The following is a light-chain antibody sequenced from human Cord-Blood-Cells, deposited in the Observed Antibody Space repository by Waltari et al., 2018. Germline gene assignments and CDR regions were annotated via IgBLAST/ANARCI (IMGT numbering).Light chain of an antibody. CDR3: QQYDNLPYT. J-gene: IGKJ2*01. V-gene: IGKV1-33*01. Sequence: DIPMTHSPSSRSASVGDRGTITCQASQDISNYLNWYQQKPGKAPKLLIYDASNLETGVPSRFSGSGSGTDFTFTISSLQPEDIATYYCQQYDNLPYTFGQGTKLEIK. CDR1: QDISNY. CDR2: DAS.